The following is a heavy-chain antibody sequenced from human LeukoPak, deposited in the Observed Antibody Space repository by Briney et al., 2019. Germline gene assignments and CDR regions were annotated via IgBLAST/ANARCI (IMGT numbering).Heavy chain of an antibody. Sequence: SETLSLTCTVSGGSISSSSYYWGWIRQPPGRGLEWIGSIYYSGSTYYNPSLKSRVTISVDTSKNQFSLKLSSVSAADTAVYYCARHIVVVSTPADWFDPWGQGTLVTVSS. CDR2: IYYSGST. CDR3: ARHIVVVSTPADWFDP. V-gene: IGHV4-39*01. D-gene: IGHD2-21*01. J-gene: IGHJ5*02. CDR1: GGSISSSSYY.